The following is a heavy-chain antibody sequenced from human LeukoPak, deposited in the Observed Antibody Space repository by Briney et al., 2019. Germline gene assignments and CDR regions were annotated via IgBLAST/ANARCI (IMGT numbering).Heavy chain of an antibody. CDR1: GFTFDDYT. CDR2: ISWDGGST. V-gene: IGHV3-43*01. J-gene: IGHJ6*02. CDR3: AKDIAVAGTVHYYYGMDV. Sequence: PGGSLRLSCAASGFTFDDYTMHWVRQAPGKGLEWVSLISWDGGSTYYADSVKGRFTISRDNSKNSLYLQMNSLRTEDTALYYCAKDIAVAGTVHYYYGMDVWGQGTTVTVSS. D-gene: IGHD6-19*01.